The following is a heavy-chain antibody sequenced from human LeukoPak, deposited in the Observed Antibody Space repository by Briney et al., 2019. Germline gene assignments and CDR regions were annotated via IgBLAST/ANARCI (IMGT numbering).Heavy chain of an antibody. CDR3: ARDRSGSYFGAFDI. CDR2: ISCSSSYI. D-gene: IGHD1-26*01. CDR1: GFTFSSYS. V-gene: IGHV3-21*01. Sequence: PGGSLRLSCAASGFTFSSYSMNWVRQAPGKGLEWVSSISCSSSYIYYADSVKGRFTISRDNAKNSLYLQMNSLRAEDTAVYYCARDRSGSYFGAFDIWGQGTMVTVSS. J-gene: IGHJ3*02.